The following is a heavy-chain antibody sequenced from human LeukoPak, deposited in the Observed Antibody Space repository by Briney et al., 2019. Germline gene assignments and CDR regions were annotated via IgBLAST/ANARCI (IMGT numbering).Heavy chain of an antibody. CDR1: GFTFSSYS. CDR3: ARGGSSWITIFDY. V-gene: IGHV3-21*01. D-gene: IGHD6-13*01. CDR2: ISSGSSYI. J-gene: IGHJ4*02. Sequence: GGSLRLSCAASGFTFSSYSMSWVRQAPGKGLEWVSSISSGSSYIYYADSVKGRFTISRDNAKNSLYLQMNSLRAEDTAVYYCARGGSSWITIFDYWGQGTLVTVSS.